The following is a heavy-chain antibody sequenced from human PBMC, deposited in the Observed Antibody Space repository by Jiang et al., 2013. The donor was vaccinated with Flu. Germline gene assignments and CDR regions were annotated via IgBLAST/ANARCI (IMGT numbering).Heavy chain of an antibody. D-gene: IGHD3-10*01. CDR3: ARDRWGYYGSGSYYYYFDY. J-gene: IGHJ4*02. CDR1: GTVSLATVLL. Sequence: SLTCAHLRGTVSLATVLLGTGSGSPHREALSGWERTYYRSKWYNDYAVSVKSRITINPDTSKNQFSLQLNSVTPEDTAVYYCARDRWGYYGSGSYYYYFDYWGQGTLVTVSS. CDR2: TYYRSKWYN. V-gene: IGHV6-1*01.